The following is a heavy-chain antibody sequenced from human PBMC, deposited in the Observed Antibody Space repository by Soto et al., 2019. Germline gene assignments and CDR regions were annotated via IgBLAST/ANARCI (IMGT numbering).Heavy chain of an antibody. Sequence: SETLSLTCAVYGGSFSGYYWSWIRQPPGKGLEWIGEINHSGSTNYNPSLKSRVTISVDTSKNQFSLKLSSVTAADTAVYYCARRRGFIYFDWLFAYWGQGTLVTVS. CDR1: GGSFSGYY. CDR2: INHSGST. D-gene: IGHD3-9*01. V-gene: IGHV4-34*01. CDR3: ARRRGFIYFDWLFAY. J-gene: IGHJ4*02.